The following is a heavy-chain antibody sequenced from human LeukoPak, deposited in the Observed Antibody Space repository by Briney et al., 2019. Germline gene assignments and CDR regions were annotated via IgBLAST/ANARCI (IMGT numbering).Heavy chain of an antibody. CDR1: GFTFSSYA. CDR3: ARVEPPFDY. Sequence: PGGSLRLSCAASGFTFSSYAMHWVRQAPGKGLEWVAVISYDGSNKYYADSVKGRFTISRDNSKNTLYLQMNSLRAEDTAVYYCARVEPPFDYWGQGTLVTVSS. CDR2: ISYDGSNK. J-gene: IGHJ4*02. V-gene: IGHV3-30-3*01.